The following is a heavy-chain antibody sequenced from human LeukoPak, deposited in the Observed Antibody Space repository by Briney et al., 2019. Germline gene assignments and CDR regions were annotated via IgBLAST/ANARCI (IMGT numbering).Heavy chain of an antibody. CDR2: VNTDGSST. CDR3: AIDLRGIVVVTAIDY. Sequence: GGSLRLSCAASGFTFSSYWMHWVRQAPGKGLVWVSRVNTDGSSTTYADSVKGRFTISRDNAKNTLYLQMNSLRAEDTSVYYCAIDLRGIVVVTAIDYWGQGTLVTVSS. J-gene: IGHJ4*02. D-gene: IGHD2-21*02. CDR1: GFTFSSYW. V-gene: IGHV3-74*01.